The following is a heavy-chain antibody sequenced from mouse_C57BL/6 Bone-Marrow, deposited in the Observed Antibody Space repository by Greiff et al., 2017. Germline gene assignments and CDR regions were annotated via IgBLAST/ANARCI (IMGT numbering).Heavy chain of an antibody. V-gene: IGHV3-6*01. CDR1: GYSITSGYY. J-gene: IGHJ1*03. D-gene: IGHD1-1*02. CDR3: ARREVGRYFDV. Sequence: VQLKESGPGLVKPSQSLSLTCSVTGYSITSGYYWNWIRQFPGNKLEWMGYISYDGSNNYNPSLKNRISITRDTSKNQFFLKLNSVTTEDTATYYCARREVGRYFDVWGTGTTVTVSS. CDR2: ISYDGSN.